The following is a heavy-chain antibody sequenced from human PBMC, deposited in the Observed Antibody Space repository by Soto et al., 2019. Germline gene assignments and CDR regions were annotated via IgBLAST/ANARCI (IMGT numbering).Heavy chain of an antibody. Sequence: PSETLSLTCPVSGYSISIGNYWSWIRQPPGKGLEWIGYIYYSGSTNYNPSLKSRVTISVDTSKNQFSLKLSSVTAADTAVYYCARDAILDYYFDYWGQGTLVTVSS. CDR3: ARDAILDYYFDY. CDR2: IYYSGST. V-gene: IGHV4-61*01. J-gene: IGHJ4*02. CDR1: GYSISIGNY. D-gene: IGHD2-2*02.